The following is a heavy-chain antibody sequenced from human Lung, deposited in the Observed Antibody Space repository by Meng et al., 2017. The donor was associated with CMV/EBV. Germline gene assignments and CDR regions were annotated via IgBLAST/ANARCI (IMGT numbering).Heavy chain of an antibody. D-gene: IGHD3-10*01. CDR3: ARRGSTWFVDY. CDR1: GYNFDNYW. CDR2: IYLGDSDT. Sequence: EXXKISCKGSGYNFDNYWIGWVRQMPGKGLEWMGLIYLGDSDTRYSPAFQGQVTISADKSISTAYLQWSGLKASDTAMYYCARRGSTWFVDYWGQGTLVTVSS. J-gene: IGHJ4*02. V-gene: IGHV5-51*01.